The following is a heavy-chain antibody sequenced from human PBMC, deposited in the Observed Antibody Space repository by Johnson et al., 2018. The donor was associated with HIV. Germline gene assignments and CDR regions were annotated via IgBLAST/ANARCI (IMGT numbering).Heavy chain of an antibody. CDR3: AKGERCYNFWSGFHDAFAI. CDR1: GFTFSSYG. D-gene: IGHD3-3*01. J-gene: IGHJ3*02. Sequence: VQVVESGGGVVQPGGSLRLSCAASGFTFSSYGMHWVRQTPGKGLEWVAFIRYDGSNKYYADSVKGRFTISRDNSKNTLYLQMNSLRAEDTAVYYCAKGERCYNFWSGFHDAFAIWGQGTMVTVSS. V-gene: IGHV3-30*02. CDR2: IRYDGSNK.